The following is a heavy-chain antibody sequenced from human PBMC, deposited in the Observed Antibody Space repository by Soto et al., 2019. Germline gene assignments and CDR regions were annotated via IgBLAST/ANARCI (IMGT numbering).Heavy chain of an antibody. D-gene: IGHD3-10*01. CDR1: GFTVGNNY. V-gene: IGHV3-53*01. J-gene: IGHJ4*02. Sequence: EVQLVESGGGLIQPGGSLKLSCAASGFTVGNNYMSWVRQAPGKGLEWVSLIYSTGTTKYADYVKGRFTVSRDNAKNTLYLQMNCLRAEDTAVYYCAKDGGGSVSHYNSFGYWGQGTLVTVSS. CDR3: AKDGGGSVSHYNSFGY. CDR2: IYSTGTT.